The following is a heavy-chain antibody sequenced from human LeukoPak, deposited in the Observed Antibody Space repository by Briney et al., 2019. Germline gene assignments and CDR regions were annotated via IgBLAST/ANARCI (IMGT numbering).Heavy chain of an antibody. V-gene: IGHV1-69*01. CDR3: ARGHYDSSGEIDY. CDR1: GGTFSSYA. D-gene: IGHD3-22*01. CDR2: IIPIFGTA. Sequence: AASVKVSCKASGGTFSSYAISWVRQAPGQGLEWMGGIIPIFGTANYAQKFQGRVTITADESTSTAYMEPSSLRSEDTAVYYCARGHYDSSGEIDYWGQGTLVTVSS. J-gene: IGHJ4*02.